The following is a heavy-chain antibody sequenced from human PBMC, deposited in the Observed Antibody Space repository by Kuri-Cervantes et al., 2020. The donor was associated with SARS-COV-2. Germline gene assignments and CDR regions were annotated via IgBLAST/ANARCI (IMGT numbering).Heavy chain of an antibody. CDR3: ARHYAFDNFHK. Sequence: GSLRLSCTVSGASISSSSYYWGWIRQSPGKGLEWIGSICESGDTYYSSSLQSRLSLSVDTYRNQFSLRLTSVTAADTAIYYCARHYAFDNFHKWGQGTQVTVSS. CDR1: GASISSSSYY. CDR2: ICESGDT. V-gene: IGHV4-39*01. D-gene: IGHD1-1*01. J-gene: IGHJ4*02.